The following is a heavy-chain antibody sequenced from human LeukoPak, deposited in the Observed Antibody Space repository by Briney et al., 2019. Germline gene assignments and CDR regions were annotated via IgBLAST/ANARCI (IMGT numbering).Heavy chain of an antibody. Sequence: SETLSLTCTVSGGSISSSSYYWGWIRQPPGKGLEWIGSIYYSGSTYYNPSLKSRVTISVDTSKNQFSLKLSSVTAADTAVYYCARSGGSYRRGGFDYWGQGTLVTVSP. CDR2: IYYSGST. CDR1: GGSISSSSYY. V-gene: IGHV4-39*01. D-gene: IGHD1-26*01. CDR3: ARSGGSYRRGGFDY. J-gene: IGHJ4*02.